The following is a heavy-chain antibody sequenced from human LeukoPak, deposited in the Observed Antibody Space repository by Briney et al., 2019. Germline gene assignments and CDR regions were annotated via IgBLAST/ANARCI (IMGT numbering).Heavy chain of an antibody. CDR2: IKQDGSEK. Sequence: GGSLRLSCAASGFTFSSYWMSWVRQAPGKGLEWVANIKQDGSEKYYVDSVKGQFTISRDNAKNSLYLQMNSLRAEDTAVYYCARDRVSRDSSYDYWGQGTLVTVSS. J-gene: IGHJ4*02. D-gene: IGHD6-6*01. V-gene: IGHV3-7*01. CDR3: ARDRVSRDSSYDY. CDR1: GFTFSSYW.